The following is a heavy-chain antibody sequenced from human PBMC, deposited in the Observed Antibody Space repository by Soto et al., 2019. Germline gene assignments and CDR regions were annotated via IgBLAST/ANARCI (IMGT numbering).Heavy chain of an antibody. J-gene: IGHJ1*01. V-gene: IGHV3-74*01. D-gene: IGHD2-2*01. CDR1: GFTVSAYW. CDR3: ARGPRVSLSVTGAH. Sequence: PGGSLRLSCAVSGFTVSAYWMHWVRQVPGKCLTWVSRISDDGSTATYADSVKGRFVISRDNAKNSLYLEMNTLRVDDSGGYYCARGPRVSLSVTGAHGGRATLVTVS. CDR2: ISDDGSTA.